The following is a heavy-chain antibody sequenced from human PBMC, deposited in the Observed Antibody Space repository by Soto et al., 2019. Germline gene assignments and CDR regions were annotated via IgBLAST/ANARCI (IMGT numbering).Heavy chain of an antibody. Sequence: SETLSLTCAVYGGSFSGYYWSWIRQPPGKGLEWIGEINHSGSTNYNPSLKSRVTMSVDTSKNQFSLNLSSVTAADTAVYYCARAMGDWGTYYYYYGFDVWGQGTTVTVSS. CDR2: INHSGST. CDR3: ARAMGDWGTYYYYYGFDV. V-gene: IGHV4-34*01. D-gene: IGHD3-16*01. CDR1: GGSFSGYY. J-gene: IGHJ6*02.